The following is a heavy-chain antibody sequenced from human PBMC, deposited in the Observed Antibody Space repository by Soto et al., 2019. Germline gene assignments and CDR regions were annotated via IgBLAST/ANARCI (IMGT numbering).Heavy chain of an antibody. CDR3: ARDVDY. CDR1: GFTFSHYS. Sequence: EVQLVESGGGLVQPGGSLRLSCAASGFTFSHYSMNCVRQAPGKGLEWVSYISSSSYTMNYADSVKGRFTISRDNAKNSLYLQMNSLRDEDTAVYYCARDVDYWGQGTLVTVSS. V-gene: IGHV3-48*02. J-gene: IGHJ4*02. CDR2: ISSSSYTM.